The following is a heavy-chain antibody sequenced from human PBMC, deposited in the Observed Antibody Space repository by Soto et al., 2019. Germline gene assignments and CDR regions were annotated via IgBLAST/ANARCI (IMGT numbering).Heavy chain of an antibody. D-gene: IGHD2-2*01. V-gene: IGHV3-21*01. CDR3: ARDQGDCSSTSCYRRYGMDV. CDR2: ISSSSSYI. CDR1: GFTFSSYS. J-gene: IGHJ6*02. Sequence: EVQLVESGGGLVKPGGSLRLSCAASGFTFSSYSMNWVRQAPGKGLEWVSSISSSSSYIYYADSVKGRFTISRDNAKNSLYLQMNSLRAEDTAVYYCARDQGDCSSTSCYRRYGMDVWGQGTTVTVSS.